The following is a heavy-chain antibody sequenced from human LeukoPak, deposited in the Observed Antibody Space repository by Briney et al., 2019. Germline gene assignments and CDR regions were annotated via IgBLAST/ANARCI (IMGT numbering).Heavy chain of an antibody. Sequence: GGSLRLSCAASGFTFSRCGMNWVRQAPGQGLEWVSSISGTSTHIYYADSVKGRFTISRDNAKNSLYLQMNSLRAEDTAVYYCARDRYGGNFWPWFDPWGQGTLVTVSS. CDR2: ISGTSTHI. CDR1: GFTFSRCG. D-gene: IGHD4-23*01. J-gene: IGHJ5*02. V-gene: IGHV3-21*04. CDR3: ARDRYGGNFWPWFDP.